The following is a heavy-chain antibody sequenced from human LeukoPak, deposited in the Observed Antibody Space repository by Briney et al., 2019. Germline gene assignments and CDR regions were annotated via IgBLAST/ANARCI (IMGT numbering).Heavy chain of an antibody. Sequence: PSETLSLTRTASRVAITSLYWSSSREPPGQGLGWIWYIHYSGRPNYNPSLKSRVTMSVDTSMNQFSLKVTSVSAADTAVYYCVRGDGYNSNHFDYWGQGTLVTVSS. CDR3: VRGDGYNSNHFDY. CDR1: RVAITSLY. D-gene: IGHD5-24*01. V-gene: IGHV4-59*11. CDR2: IHYSGRP. J-gene: IGHJ4*02.